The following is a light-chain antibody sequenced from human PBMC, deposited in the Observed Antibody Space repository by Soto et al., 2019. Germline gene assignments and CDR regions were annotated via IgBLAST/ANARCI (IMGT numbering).Light chain of an antibody. V-gene: IGKV1-9*01. Sequence: IQLTQSPSSLSASVGDSVTITCRASQGVSRYLSWYQQKPGRAPILLISAASTLQSGVPARFSGSGSGTDFTISITSLQPEDFATYYCQQLNTYPVTFGGGTKVEIK. CDR2: AAS. J-gene: IGKJ4*01. CDR3: QQLNTYPVT. CDR1: QGVSRY.